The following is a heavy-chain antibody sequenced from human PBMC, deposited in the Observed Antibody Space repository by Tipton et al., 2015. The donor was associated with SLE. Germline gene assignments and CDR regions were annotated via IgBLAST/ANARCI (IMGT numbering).Heavy chain of an antibody. Sequence: TLSLTCTVSGGSISSSSYYWGWIRQPPGKGLEWIGSIYYSGSTYYNPSLKSRVTISVDTSKNQFSLKLTSVTAADTAVYYCARDWMYYDFPGRAFDVWGQGTMVTVSS. J-gene: IGHJ3*01. D-gene: IGHD3-3*01. CDR1: GGSISSSSYY. CDR3: ARDWMYYDFPGRAFDV. V-gene: IGHV4-39*02. CDR2: IYYSGST.